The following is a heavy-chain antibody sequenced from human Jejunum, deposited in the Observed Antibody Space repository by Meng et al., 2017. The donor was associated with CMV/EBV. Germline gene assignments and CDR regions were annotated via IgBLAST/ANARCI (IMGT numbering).Heavy chain of an antibody. V-gene: IGHV4-30-4*08. CDR2: IYHSGNT. CDR3: ASYGEYCSTSSCYPAFDY. Sequence: GEHCWSWIRPPPGKGLEWIGHIYHSGNTYYNPSLKSRVTISVDKSKSQFSLKLSSVAAADTAVYYCASYGEYCSTSSCYPAFDYWGPGTVVTVSS. J-gene: IGHJ4*02. CDR1: GEHC. D-gene: IGHD2-2*01.